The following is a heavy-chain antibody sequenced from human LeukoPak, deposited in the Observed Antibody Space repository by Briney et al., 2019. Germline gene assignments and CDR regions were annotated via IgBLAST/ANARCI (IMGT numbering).Heavy chain of an antibody. CDR3: ARVRGLGPQPFDI. CDR2: ISSNGGST. Sequence: GGSLRLSCAASGYTFNSYAMHWVRQAPGKGLEYVSAISSNGGSTYYANSVKGRFTISRDNSKNTLYLQMGSLRAEDMAVYYCARVRGLGPQPFDIWGQGTMVTVSS. V-gene: IGHV3-64*01. D-gene: IGHD2-2*01. J-gene: IGHJ3*02. CDR1: GYTFNSYA.